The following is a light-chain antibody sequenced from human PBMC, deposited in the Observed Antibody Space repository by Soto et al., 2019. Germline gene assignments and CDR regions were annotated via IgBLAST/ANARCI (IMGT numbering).Light chain of an antibody. CDR1: QIIGSW. J-gene: IGKJ1*01. Sequence: DIQMTQSPSSVSASIGDRVTITCRASQIIGSWLAWYQQKPGKAPTLLIYAASSLQSGVPSRFSGSGSGTEFTLTISSLQPDDFATYYCQQYNSYSWTFGQGTKVEIK. V-gene: IGKV1-5*01. CDR2: AAS. CDR3: QQYNSYSWT.